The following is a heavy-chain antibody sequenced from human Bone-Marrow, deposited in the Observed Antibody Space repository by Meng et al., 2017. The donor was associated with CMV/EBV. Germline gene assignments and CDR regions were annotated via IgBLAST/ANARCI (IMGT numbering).Heavy chain of an antibody. CDR1: GFTFDDYG. J-gene: IGHJ6*02. CDR3: ARVMVWSGYYSYYYYYYGMDV. D-gene: IGHD3-3*01. CDR2: INWNGGST. V-gene: IGHV3-20*04. Sequence: GGSLRLSCAASGFTFDDYGMSWVRQAPGKGLEWVSGINWNGGSTGYADSVKGRFTISRDNAKNSLYLQMNSLRAEDTAVYYCARVMVWSGYYSYYYYYYGMDVWAQGTTVTVPS.